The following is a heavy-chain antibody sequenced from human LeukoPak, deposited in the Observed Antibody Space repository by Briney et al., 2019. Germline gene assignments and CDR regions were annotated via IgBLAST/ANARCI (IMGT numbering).Heavy chain of an antibody. D-gene: IGHD2-21*01. V-gene: IGHV3-23*01. CDR2: ISGSGGST. CDR3: AKDRILWSDSFDY. J-gene: IGHJ4*02. Sequence: PGGSLRLSCAASGFTFSSYAMSWVRQAPGKGLEWVSAISGSGGSTYYADSVRGRFTISRDNSKNTLYLQMNSLRAEDTAVYYCAKDRILWSDSFDYWGQGTLVTVSS. CDR1: GFTFSSYA.